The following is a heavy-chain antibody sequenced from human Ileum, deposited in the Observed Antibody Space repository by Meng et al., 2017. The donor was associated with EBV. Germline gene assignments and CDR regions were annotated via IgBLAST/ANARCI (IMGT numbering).Heavy chain of an antibody. CDR3: ARVGQWLPIDY. J-gene: IGHJ4*02. CDR2: IYHSGSN. V-gene: IGHV4-4*02. CDR1: GGFISSSNW. Sequence: GQLQDAAPGMVTPSGTLAPPCAVSGGFISSSNWWSWVGQPPGKGLEWIGEIYHSGSNNYNPSLKSRVTISVDKSKNQLSLNLSSVTAADTAVYYCARVGQWLPIDYWGQGTLVTVSS. D-gene: IGHD6-19*01.